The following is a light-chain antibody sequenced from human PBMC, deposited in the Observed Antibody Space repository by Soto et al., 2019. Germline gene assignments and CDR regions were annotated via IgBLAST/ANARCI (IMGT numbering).Light chain of an antibody. Sequence: EIVLTQSPATLSLSPVERATLSCRASQSVGTNLAWYQQKPGQAPRLLIYDASIRATGIPARFSGSGSGTDFTLTISSLEPEDFAVYYCQQHTNWPPLTFGGGTKVEIK. V-gene: IGKV3-11*01. J-gene: IGKJ4*01. CDR3: QQHTNWPPLT. CDR2: DAS. CDR1: QSVGTN.